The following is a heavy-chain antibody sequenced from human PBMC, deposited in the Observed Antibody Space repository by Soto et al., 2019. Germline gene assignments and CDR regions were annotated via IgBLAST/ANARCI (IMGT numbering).Heavy chain of an antibody. CDR3: ARGEPYYDFWSGQTRKNWFGP. CDR2: IYYSGST. Sequence: SETLSLTCTVSGGSISSGGYYWSWIRQHPGKGLEWIGYIYYSGSTYYNPSLKSRVTISVDTSKNQFSLKLSSVTAADTAVYYCARGEPYYDFWSGQTRKNWFGPWGEGTLVTVSS. V-gene: IGHV4-31*03. J-gene: IGHJ5*02. D-gene: IGHD3-3*01. CDR1: GGSISSGGYY.